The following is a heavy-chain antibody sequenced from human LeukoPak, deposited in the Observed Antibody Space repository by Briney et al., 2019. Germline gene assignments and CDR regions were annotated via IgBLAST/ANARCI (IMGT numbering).Heavy chain of an antibody. CDR3: ARDKAHSYGRYFDP. CDR1: GGSLSTYS. J-gene: IGHJ5*02. CDR2: IYYGGTT. D-gene: IGHD5-18*01. Sequence: SETLSLTCSVSGGSLSTYSWSWVRQSPGKRLEWIGYIYYGGTTNYNPSLKSRVTISADTAKNQFSLRLRSVTAADTAIYYCARDKAHSYGRYFDPWGQGALVIVSS. V-gene: IGHV4-59*01.